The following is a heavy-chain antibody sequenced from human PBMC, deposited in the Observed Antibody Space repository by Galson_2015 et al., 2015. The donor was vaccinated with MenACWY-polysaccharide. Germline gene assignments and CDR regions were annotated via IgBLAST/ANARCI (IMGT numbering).Heavy chain of an antibody. CDR1: GFTFAKYA. Sequence: SLRLSCAASGFTFAKYAMNWVRQAPGKGLEWVSTISTGGGTTYFVDSVKGRFTISRDNSKNTLHLQMNSLRAEDTAVYYCAKGGDSSWSNFDYWGQGILVTVSS. J-gene: IGHJ4*02. CDR2: ISTGGGTT. CDR3: AKGGDSSWSNFDY. V-gene: IGHV3-23*01. D-gene: IGHD6-6*01.